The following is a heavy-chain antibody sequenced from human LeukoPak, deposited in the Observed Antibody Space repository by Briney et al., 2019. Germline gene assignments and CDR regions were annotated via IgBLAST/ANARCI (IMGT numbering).Heavy chain of an antibody. Sequence: GGSLRLSCAGSGFTFRSYAMSWVRQSPVKGLEWVSAISDSGDGTYYADSVKARFAISRDNSKNTVYLEMSSLRAEDTAVYYCVREVSAWPKNWFDPWGQGTLVTVSS. J-gene: IGHJ5*02. D-gene: IGHD3-3*01. CDR3: VREVSAWPKNWFDP. V-gene: IGHV3-23*01. CDR1: GFTFRSYA. CDR2: ISDSGDGT.